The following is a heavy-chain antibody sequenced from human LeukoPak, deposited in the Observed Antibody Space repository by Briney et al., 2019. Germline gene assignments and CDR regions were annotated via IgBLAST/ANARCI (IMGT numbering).Heavy chain of an antibody. Sequence: ASVKVSCKASGYTFTGYYMHWVRQAPGQGLEWMGWINPNSGGTNYAQKFQGRVTMTRDTSISTAYMELSRLRSDDTAVYYCARDSGAAAATHYYYYMDVWGKGTTVTVSS. CDR3: ARDSGAAAATHYYYYMDV. CDR1: GYTFTGYY. CDR2: INPNSGGT. V-gene: IGHV1-2*02. D-gene: IGHD6-13*01. J-gene: IGHJ6*03.